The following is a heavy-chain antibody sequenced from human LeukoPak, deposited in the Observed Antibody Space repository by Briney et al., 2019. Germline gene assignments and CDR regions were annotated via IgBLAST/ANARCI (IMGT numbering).Heavy chain of an antibody. CDR2: IYYSGST. D-gene: IGHD3-3*01. Sequence: ASETLSLTCTVSGGSISSGGYYWSWIRQHPGKGLEWIGYIYYSGSTYYNPSLKSRVTISVDTSKNQFSLKLSSVTAADTAVYYCARDRDYDFWSGDYGMDVWGQGTTVTVSS. CDR1: GGSISSGGYY. V-gene: IGHV4-31*03. J-gene: IGHJ6*02. CDR3: ARDRDYDFWSGDYGMDV.